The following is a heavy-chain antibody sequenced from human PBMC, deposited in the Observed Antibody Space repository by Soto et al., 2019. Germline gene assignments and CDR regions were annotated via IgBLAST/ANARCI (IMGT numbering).Heavy chain of an antibody. J-gene: IGHJ4*02. D-gene: IGHD3-10*01. CDR2: IHSGGST. Sequence: EVRLVESGGGLMQPGGSLRLSCAASGLSVSSNFMTWVRQAPGKGLEWVSVIHSGGSTYYADSVKGRFTISRDNSKNTLHLHMNSLRAEDTAVYYCARDYFASGTFYLDYWGQGTLVTVSS. CDR1: GLSVSSNF. V-gene: IGHV3-53*01. CDR3: ARDYFASGTFYLDY.